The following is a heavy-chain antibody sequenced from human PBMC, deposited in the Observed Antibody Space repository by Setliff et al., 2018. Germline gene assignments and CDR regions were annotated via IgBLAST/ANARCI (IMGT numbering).Heavy chain of an antibody. Sequence: GGSLRLSCAASAFTFKNYWMSWVRQAPGKGLEWVANIKGDGSEKFYLDSVKGRFTISRDEAKNSLYLQMNSLRTEDTAVYYCARSAVAVPGQFYFDNWGQGTQVTVSS. CDR3: ARSAVAVPGQFYFDN. D-gene: IGHD6-19*01. CDR1: AFTFKNYW. J-gene: IGHJ4*02. V-gene: IGHV3-7*01. CDR2: IKGDGSEK.